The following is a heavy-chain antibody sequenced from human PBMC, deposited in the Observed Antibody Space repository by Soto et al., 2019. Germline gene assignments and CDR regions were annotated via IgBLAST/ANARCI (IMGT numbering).Heavy chain of an antibody. Sequence: GGSLRLSCAASVFTFSGYAMSWVRQAPGKGLEGVSAISASGGSTYYADSVEGRFTISRDNSKNTLYLQMNSLRAEDTALYYCAKDLFYGYGSFDYWGRGTLVTVSS. V-gene: IGHV3-23*01. CDR3: AKDLFYGYGSFDY. CDR2: ISASGGST. J-gene: IGHJ4*02. D-gene: IGHD3-10*01. CDR1: VFTFSGYA.